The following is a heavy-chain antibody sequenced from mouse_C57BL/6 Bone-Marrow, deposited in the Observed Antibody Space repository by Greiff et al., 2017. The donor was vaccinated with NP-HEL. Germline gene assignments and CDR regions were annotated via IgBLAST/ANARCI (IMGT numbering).Heavy chain of an antibody. Sequence: QVQLKESGAELVKPGASVKMSCKASGYTFTSYWITWVKQRPGQGLEWIGDIYPGSGSTNYNEKFKSKATLTVDTSSSTAYMQLSSLTSEDSAVYYCARDGGWLTYSAMDYWGQGTSVTVSS. D-gene: IGHD2-3*01. CDR1: GYTFTSYW. CDR3: ARDGGWLTYSAMDY. V-gene: IGHV1-55*01. CDR2: IYPGSGST. J-gene: IGHJ4*01.